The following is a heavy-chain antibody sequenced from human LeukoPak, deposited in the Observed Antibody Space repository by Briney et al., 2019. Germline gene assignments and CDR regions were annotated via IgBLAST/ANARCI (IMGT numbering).Heavy chain of an antibody. V-gene: IGHV3-23*01. CDR2: IRDSGGDT. Sequence: GGSLRLSCAASGFTFSNYAMSWVRQAPGKGLEWVSAIRDSGGDTYYADSVKGRFTISRDNSKNTLYLQMNSLRAEDTAVYYCAKTGSLWFGELLPLGWGQGTLVTVSS. D-gene: IGHD3-10*01. J-gene: IGHJ4*02. CDR3: AKTGSLWFGELLPLG. CDR1: GFTFSNYA.